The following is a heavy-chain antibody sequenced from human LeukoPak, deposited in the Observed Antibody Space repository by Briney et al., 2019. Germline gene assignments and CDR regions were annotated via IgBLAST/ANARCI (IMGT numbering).Heavy chain of an antibody. CDR1: GGSISSSSYY. V-gene: IGHV4-39*01. CDR3: AGPGYGSNWPFDY. Sequence: PSETLSLTCPVSGGSISSSSYYCGWIRQPPGKGLEWIGSIYYSGSAYYNPSLKSRVTISVDTSKNQFSLKLSSVTAADTAVYYCAGPGYGSNWPFDYWGQGSLVTVSS. D-gene: IGHD6-13*01. CDR2: IYYSGSA. J-gene: IGHJ4*02.